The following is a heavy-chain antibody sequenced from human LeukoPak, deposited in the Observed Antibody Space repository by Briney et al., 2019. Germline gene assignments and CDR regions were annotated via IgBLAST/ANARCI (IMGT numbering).Heavy chain of an antibody. Sequence: GGSLRLSCAASGFTFSSYAMNWVRQAPGKGLEWVSSISTTPSFTYYADSVKGRFTISRDNAKNSLFLQMNSLRVEDTAVYYCARDLSSGDYWGLGTLVTVSS. D-gene: IGHD3-22*01. CDR1: GFTFSSYA. CDR3: ARDLSSGDY. CDR2: ISTTPSFT. J-gene: IGHJ4*02. V-gene: IGHV3-21*01.